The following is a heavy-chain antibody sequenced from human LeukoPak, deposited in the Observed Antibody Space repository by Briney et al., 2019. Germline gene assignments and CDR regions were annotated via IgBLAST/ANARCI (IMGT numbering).Heavy chain of an antibody. CDR1: EFSRITNGVG. Sequence: ESGPTLVKPTQTLTLTCSFSEFSRITNGVGVGWIRQPPGKALEWLALIYWDDDKRYRPSLKSSLTITKDTSKNQVVLSMSNRHRVDTVTYYGTHRGQGKAFDIWGQGTLVTVSS. CDR2: IYWDDDK. CDR3: THRGQGKAFDI. V-gene: IGHV2-5*02. J-gene: IGHJ3*02.